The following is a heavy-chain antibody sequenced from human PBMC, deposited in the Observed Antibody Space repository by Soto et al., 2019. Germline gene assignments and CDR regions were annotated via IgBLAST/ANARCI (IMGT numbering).Heavy chain of an antibody. CDR2: ISGSGGST. V-gene: IGHV3-23*01. J-gene: IGHJ5*02. CDR1: GFTFSSYA. CDR3: AKDFSRYSGYDPNWFDP. Sequence: PGGSLRLSCAASGFTFSSYAMSWVRQAPGKGLEWVSAISGSGGSTYYADSVKGRFTISRDNSKNTLYLQMNSLRAEDTAVYYCAKDFSRYSGYDPNWFDPWGQGTLVTVSS. D-gene: IGHD5-12*01.